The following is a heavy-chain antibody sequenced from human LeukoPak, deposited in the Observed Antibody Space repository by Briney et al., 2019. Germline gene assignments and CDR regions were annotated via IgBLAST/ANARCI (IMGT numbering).Heavy chain of an antibody. Sequence: SETLSLACAVSGVSINTCCYYWTWIRQPPGEGLEWIGYKYYSGSTRYNSSLRSRLTISLDTSKNQFSLRLTSVTAADTAVYYCARGRSYGFDFDSWGQGTLVIVSS. CDR2: KYYSGST. D-gene: IGHD3-16*01. CDR3: ARGRSYGFDFDS. V-gene: IGHV4-61*01. J-gene: IGHJ4*02. CDR1: GVSINTCCYY.